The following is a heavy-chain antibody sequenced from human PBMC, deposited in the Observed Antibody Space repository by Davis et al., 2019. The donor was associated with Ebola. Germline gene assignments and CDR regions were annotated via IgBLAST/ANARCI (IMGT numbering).Heavy chain of an antibody. Sequence: GESLKISCAASGFTFSSYWMSWVRQAPGKGLEWVANIKQDGSEKYYVDSVKGRFTISRDNAKNSLYLQMNSLRAEDTAVYYCARVIYDSSGITYYFDYWGQGTLVTVSS. CDR1: GFTFSSYW. J-gene: IGHJ4*02. CDR3: ARVIYDSSGITYYFDY. V-gene: IGHV3-7*01. D-gene: IGHD3-22*01. CDR2: IKQDGSEK.